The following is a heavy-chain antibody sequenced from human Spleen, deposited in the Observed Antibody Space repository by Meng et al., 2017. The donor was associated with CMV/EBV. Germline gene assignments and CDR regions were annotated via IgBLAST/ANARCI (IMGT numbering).Heavy chain of an antibody. Sequence: QVQLQQWGAGLLNPSEPLSLTFAVYGGSFSGYYWSWIRQPPGKGLEWIGEINHSGSTNYNPSLKSRVTISVDTSKNQFSLKLSSVTAADTAVYYCAGSGRSYWFDPWGQGTLVTVSS. D-gene: IGHD3-10*01. CDR2: INHSGST. CDR1: GGSFSGYY. J-gene: IGHJ5*02. CDR3: AGSGRSYWFDP. V-gene: IGHV4-34*01.